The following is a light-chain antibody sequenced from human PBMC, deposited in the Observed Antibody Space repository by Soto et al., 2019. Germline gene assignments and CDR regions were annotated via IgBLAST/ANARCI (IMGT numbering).Light chain of an antibody. J-gene: IGLJ1*01. CDR1: SSDVGGYNY. Sequence: QSALTQPASVSGSPGQSITISCTGTSSDVGGYNYVSWYQQHPGKAPKLMIYEVSNRPSGVSNRFSGSKSGNTASLTISGLQAEDEADYYCSSYTGRSTRVFGTGTQLTVL. V-gene: IGLV2-14*01. CDR2: EVS. CDR3: SSYTGRSTRV.